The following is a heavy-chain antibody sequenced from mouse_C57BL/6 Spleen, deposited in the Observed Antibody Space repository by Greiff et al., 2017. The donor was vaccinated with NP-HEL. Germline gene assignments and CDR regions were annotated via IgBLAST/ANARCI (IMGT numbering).Heavy chain of an antibody. J-gene: IGHJ1*03. CDR2: IYWDDDK. CDR1: GFSLSTSGMG. CDR3: ARIYYYGSSRYFDV. D-gene: IGHD1-1*01. V-gene: IGHV8-12*01. Sequence: QVTLKVSGPGILQPSQSLSLTCSFSGFSLSTSGMGVSWIRQPSGKGLEWLVHIYWDDDKRNNPSLKSRLTISKDTSRNQVFLKITSVNTADTATYYCARIYYYGSSRYFDVWGTGTTVTVSS.